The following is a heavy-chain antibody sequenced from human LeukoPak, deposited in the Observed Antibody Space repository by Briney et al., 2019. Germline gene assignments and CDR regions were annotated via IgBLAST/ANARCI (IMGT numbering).Heavy chain of an antibody. D-gene: IGHD5-18*01. CDR2: ISGSGGST. Sequence: PGGSLRLSCAASGFTFSSYGMHWVRQAPGKGLEWVSAISGSGGSTYYADSVKGRFTISRDNSKNTLYLQMNSLRAEDTAVYYCAKDVLGSYGSDDAFDIWGQGTMVTVSS. V-gene: IGHV3-23*01. J-gene: IGHJ3*02. CDR3: AKDVLGSYGSDDAFDI. CDR1: GFTFSSYG.